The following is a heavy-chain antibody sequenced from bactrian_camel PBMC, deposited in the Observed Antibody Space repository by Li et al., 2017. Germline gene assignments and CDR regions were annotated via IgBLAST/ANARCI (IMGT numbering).Heavy chain of an antibody. V-gene: IGHV3S55*01. J-gene: IGHJ4*01. D-gene: IGHD3*01. Sequence: HVQLVESGGGSVQAGGSLRLSCGASGSIYGDACVGWLRQAPGKERERVATMDGYGQTVYTAPSVKGRFTLVKDKDKNVLYLQMNSLKVEDTAIYYCAVRLNSGCPVRWADFSAWGQGTQVTVS. CDR2: MDGYGQT. CDR3: AVRLNSGCPVRWADFSA. CDR1: GSIYGDAC.